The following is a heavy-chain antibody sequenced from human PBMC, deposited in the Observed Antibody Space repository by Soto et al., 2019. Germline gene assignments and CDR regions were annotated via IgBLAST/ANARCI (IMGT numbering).Heavy chain of an antibody. CDR1: GFGFRSWW. D-gene: IGHD6-19*01. Sequence: GGSLALACAASGFGFRSWWMSGVRQGPGKGGEWVSAISGSGGGMYYADSVKGRLTISRDNSKNTLYLQMNSLSDEDTAVYYCAKTPSSGWHRGPFDSWGQGTLVTVSS. J-gene: IGHJ4*02. CDR2: ISGSGGGM. CDR3: AKTPSSGWHRGPFDS. V-gene: IGHV3-23*01.